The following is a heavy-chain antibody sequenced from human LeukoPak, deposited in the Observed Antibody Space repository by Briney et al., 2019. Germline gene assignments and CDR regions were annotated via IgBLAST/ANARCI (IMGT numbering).Heavy chain of an antibody. J-gene: IGHJ4*02. Sequence: GGSLRLSCAASGFTFSAFAMTWVRQAPGKGLEWVSTITDDGYNTYSADSVKGRITFSRDNSKNTLSLQLRSLRAEDTAVYYCASVRTGSGSYDFDYWGQGTLVTVSS. CDR3: ASVRTGSGSYDFDY. D-gene: IGHD3-10*01. CDR2: ITDDGYNT. V-gene: IGHV3-23*01. CDR1: GFTFSAFA.